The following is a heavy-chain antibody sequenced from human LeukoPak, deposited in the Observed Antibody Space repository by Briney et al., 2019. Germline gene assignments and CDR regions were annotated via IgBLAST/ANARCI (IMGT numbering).Heavy chain of an antibody. V-gene: IGHV1-69*06. Sequence: ASVKVSCKASGGTFNNYTISWVRQAPGQGLEWMGGIIPIFGTANYAQKFQDRVTITADKSTSTAYMELSSLRSEDTAVYYCARQGPTYYDSSGYYYAEDYYMDVWGKGTTVTVSS. J-gene: IGHJ6*03. CDR3: ARQGPTYYDSSGYYYAEDYYMDV. CDR1: GGTFNNYT. D-gene: IGHD3-22*01. CDR2: IIPIFGTA.